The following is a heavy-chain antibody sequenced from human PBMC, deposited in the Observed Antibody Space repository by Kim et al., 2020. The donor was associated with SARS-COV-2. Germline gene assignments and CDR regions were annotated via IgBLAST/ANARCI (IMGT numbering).Heavy chain of an antibody. V-gene: IGHV3-48*03. Sequence: IDNADSVKCQFTIARDNAKNSLYLQMNSLRAEDTAVYYCTTHYYSYYAMNVWGQGTTVTVSS. CDR2: I. CDR3: TTHYYSYYAMNV. J-gene: IGHJ6*02.